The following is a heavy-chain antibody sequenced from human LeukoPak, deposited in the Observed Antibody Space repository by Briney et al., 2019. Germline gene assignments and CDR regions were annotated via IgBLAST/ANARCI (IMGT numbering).Heavy chain of an antibody. Sequence: PGGSLRLSCAASGFTFDIYTMHWVRQAPGKGLEWVSLTNWDGGSTYYADSVKGRFTISRDNSKNSLYLQMNSLRAEDTAFYYCARTRGATNVDPFDYWGQGTLVTVSS. J-gene: IGHJ4*02. CDR3: ARTRGATNVDPFDY. CDR2: TNWDGGST. V-gene: IGHV3-43*01. D-gene: IGHD1-14*01. CDR1: GFTFDIYT.